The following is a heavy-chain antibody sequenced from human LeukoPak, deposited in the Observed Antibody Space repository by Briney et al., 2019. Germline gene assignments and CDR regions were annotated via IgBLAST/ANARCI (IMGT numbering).Heavy chain of an antibody. CDR3: ARDVFLYSSSSSYFDY. J-gene: IGHJ4*02. D-gene: IGHD6-6*01. V-gene: IGHV3-7*01. CDR1: GFTFSSYW. CDR2: IKQDGSEK. Sequence: QTGGSLRLSCAASGFTFSSYWMSWVRQAPGKGLEWVANIKQDGSEKYYVDSVKGRFTISRDNAKNSLYLQMNSLRAEDTAVYYCARDVFLYSSSSSYFDYWGQGTLVTVSS.